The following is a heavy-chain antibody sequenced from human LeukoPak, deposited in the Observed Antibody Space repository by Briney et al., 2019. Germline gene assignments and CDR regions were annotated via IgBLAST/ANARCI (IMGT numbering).Heavy chain of an antibody. CDR1: GGSISSSSSH. Sequence: SETLSLTCTVSGGSISSSSSHWGWIRQPPGKGLEWIGSIYYSGSTYYNPSLKSRVTISVDTSKNQFSLKLSSVTAADTAVYYCARHNYSGSYYWFDPWGQGTLVTVSS. CDR3: ARHNYSGSYYWFDP. D-gene: IGHD1-26*01. V-gene: IGHV4-39*01. CDR2: IYYSGST. J-gene: IGHJ5*02.